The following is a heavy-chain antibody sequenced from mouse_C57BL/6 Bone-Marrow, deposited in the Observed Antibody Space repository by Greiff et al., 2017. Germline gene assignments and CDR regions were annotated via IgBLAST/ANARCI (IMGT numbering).Heavy chain of an antibody. CDR1: GYTFTSYW. V-gene: IGHV1-64*01. Sequence: QVQLQQPGAELVKPGASVKLSCKASGYTFTSYWMHWVKQRPGQGLEWIGMIHPYSGSTNYNEKFKSKATLTVDKSSSTAYMQLSSLTSEYSAVYSCAHPWYYAMDYWGQGTSVTVSS. CDR3: AHPWYYAMDY. J-gene: IGHJ4*01. CDR2: IHPYSGST.